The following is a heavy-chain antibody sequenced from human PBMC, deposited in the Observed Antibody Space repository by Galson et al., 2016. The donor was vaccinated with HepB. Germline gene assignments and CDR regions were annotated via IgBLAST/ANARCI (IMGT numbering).Heavy chain of an antibody. CDR3: AKSPLMFFGELLGYFQH. V-gene: IGHV3-7*01. J-gene: IGHJ1*01. CDR1: GFTFSYYW. Sequence: SLRLSCADSGFTFSYYWMSWVRQGPGKGLEWVGNIKEDGGEKNYVDSVKGRFSISRDNAKNSLYLQMNSLRAEDTAVYYCAKSPLMFFGELLGYFQHWGQGTLVTVSS. D-gene: IGHD3-10*01. CDR2: IKEDGGEK.